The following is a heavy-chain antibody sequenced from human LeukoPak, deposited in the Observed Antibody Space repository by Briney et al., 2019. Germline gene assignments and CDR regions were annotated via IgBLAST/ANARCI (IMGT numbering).Heavy chain of an antibody. Sequence: SETLSLTCTVSDDSIKSYSWSWIRLLAGERLEWIGLIYMSGDTNYNPSLKSRLDMSVDTSKDQVSLKLSSVTAADTAVYYCARENYDFWSGYLFDWGQGTLVTVSS. CDR2: IYMSGDT. CDR1: DDSIKSYS. CDR3: ARENYDFWSGYLFD. D-gene: IGHD3-3*01. V-gene: IGHV4-4*07. J-gene: IGHJ4*02.